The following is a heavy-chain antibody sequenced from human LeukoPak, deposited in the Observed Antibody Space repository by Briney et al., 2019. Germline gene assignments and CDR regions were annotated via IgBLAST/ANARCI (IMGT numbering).Heavy chain of an antibody. CDR2: ISYDGSNK. CDR1: GFTFSSYA. CDR3: ARDYSSGWYGGY. V-gene: IGHV3-30*04. J-gene: IGHJ4*02. D-gene: IGHD6-19*01. Sequence: GGSLRLSCAASGFTFSSYAMHWVRQAPGKGLEWVAVISYDGSNKYYADSVKGRFTISRDNSKNTLYLQMNSLGAEDTAVYYCARDYSSGWYGGYWGQGTLVTVSS.